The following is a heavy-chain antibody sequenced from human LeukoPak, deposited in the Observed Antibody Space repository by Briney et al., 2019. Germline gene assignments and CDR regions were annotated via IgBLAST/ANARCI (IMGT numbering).Heavy chain of an antibody. CDR3: ARDAGSGWYDY. Sequence: PSETLSLTCIVSGGSIRGYYWSWIRQPAGKGLEWIGRMHTSGSTNYNPSLESRLTMSVDTSKNQFSLKMGSVIAADTAVYYCARDAGSGWYDYWGQGTLVTVSS. D-gene: IGHD6-19*01. J-gene: IGHJ4*02. CDR1: GGSIRGYY. V-gene: IGHV4-4*07. CDR2: MHTSGST.